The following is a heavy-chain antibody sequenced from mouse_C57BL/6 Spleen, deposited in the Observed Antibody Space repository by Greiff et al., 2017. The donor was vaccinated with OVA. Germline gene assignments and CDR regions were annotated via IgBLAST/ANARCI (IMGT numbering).Heavy chain of an antibody. Sequence: EVQLVKSGGGLVKPGGSLKLSCAASGFTFSDYGMHWVRQAPEKGLEWVAYISSGSSTIYYADTVKGRFPISRDNAKNTLFLQMTSLRSEDTAMYYCARPDYGSSYVDYYAMDYWGQGTSVTVAS. D-gene: IGHD1-1*01. CDR3: ARPDYGSSYVDYYAMDY. CDR1: GFTFSDYG. CDR2: ISSGSSTI. J-gene: IGHJ4*01. V-gene: IGHV5-17*01.